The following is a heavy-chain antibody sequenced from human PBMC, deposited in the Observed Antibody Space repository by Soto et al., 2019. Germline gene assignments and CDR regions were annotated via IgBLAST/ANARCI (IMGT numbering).Heavy chain of an antibody. D-gene: IGHD3-10*01. J-gene: IGHJ4*02. CDR3: ARGYGGNFDY. Sequence: QVQLQQWGAGLLKPSETLSLTCAVYGGSFSGYYWSWIRQPPGKGLEWIGEINHSGSTNYNPSLKMRVNISVDTSTHRFSLTLSSATAADTAVYYCARGYGGNFDYWGQGTLVTVSS. V-gene: IGHV4-34*01. CDR2: INHSGST. CDR1: GGSFSGYY.